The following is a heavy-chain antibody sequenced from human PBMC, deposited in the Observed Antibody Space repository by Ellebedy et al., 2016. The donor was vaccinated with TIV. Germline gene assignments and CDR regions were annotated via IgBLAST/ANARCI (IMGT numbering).Heavy chain of an antibody. V-gene: IGHV5-51*01. D-gene: IGHD5-24*01. J-gene: IGHJ4*02. CDR1: VYSFTSYW. CDR2: IYPGDSDT. CDR3: ARLDGDGNYYLDY. Sequence: KVSRKGSVYSFTSYWIGRARQLPGKGLEWMGIIYPGDSDTRYSPSFQGQVTISADKSISTAYLQWSSLKASDTAMYYCARLDGDGNYYLDYWGQGTLVTVSS.